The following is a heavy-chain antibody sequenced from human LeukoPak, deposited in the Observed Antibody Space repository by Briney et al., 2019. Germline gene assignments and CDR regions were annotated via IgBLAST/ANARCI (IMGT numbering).Heavy chain of an antibody. CDR3: ARDLYNRYLATVVTSLGY. Sequence: ASVKVSCKASGYTFTSYYMHWVRQAPGQGLEWMGIINPSGGSTSYAQKFQGRVTMTRDMSTSTVYMELSSLRSEDTAVYYCARDLYNRYLATVVTSLGYWGQGTLVTVSS. CDR1: GYTFTSYY. CDR2: INPSGGST. D-gene: IGHD4-23*01. J-gene: IGHJ4*02. V-gene: IGHV1-46*01.